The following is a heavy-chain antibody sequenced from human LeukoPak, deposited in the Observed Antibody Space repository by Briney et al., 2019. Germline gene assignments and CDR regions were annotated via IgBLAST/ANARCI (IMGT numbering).Heavy chain of an antibody. V-gene: IGHV1-46*01. CDR3: ARAQYHFDY. Sequence: ASVKVSCKASGYTFTNYYMHWVRQAPGQGLEWMGIINPSGGSTSYAQKFQGRLTMTRDTSTSTVYMELNSLRSEDTAVYYCARAQYHFDYWGQGTLVTVSS. CDR2: INPSGGST. CDR1: GYTFTNYY. D-gene: IGHD2-2*02. J-gene: IGHJ4*02.